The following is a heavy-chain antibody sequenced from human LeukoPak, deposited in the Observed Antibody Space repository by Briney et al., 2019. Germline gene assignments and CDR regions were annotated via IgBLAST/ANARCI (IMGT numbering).Heavy chain of an antibody. V-gene: IGHV3-23*01. CDR1: GFTFSNYA. CDR3: AKDQRSGEYDYGWGPFDI. Sequence: GGSLRLSCEVSGFTFSNYAMNWVRQAPGKGLEWVSSICASAGSAVYGPSVKGRFTISRVNAENTLYLQMNSLRADDTAIYYCAKDQRSGEYDYGWGPFDIWGQGTMVTVSS. J-gene: IGHJ3*02. D-gene: IGHD3-10*01. CDR2: ICASAGSA.